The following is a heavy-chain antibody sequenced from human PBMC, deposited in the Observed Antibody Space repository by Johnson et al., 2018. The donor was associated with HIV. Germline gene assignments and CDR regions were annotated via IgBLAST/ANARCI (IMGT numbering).Heavy chain of an antibody. CDR3: AKVLGYSSSSRDAFDI. D-gene: IGHD6-6*01. Sequence: QVQLVESGGGVVQPGRSLRLSCAASGFTFSSYGMHWVRQAPGKGLEWVAVIWYDGSNKYYADSVKGLFTISRDNSKNTLYLQMNSLRAEDTAVYYCAKVLGYSSSSRDAFDIWGQGTMVTVSS. CDR2: IWYDGSNK. CDR1: GFTFSSYG. V-gene: IGHV3-33*06. J-gene: IGHJ3*02.